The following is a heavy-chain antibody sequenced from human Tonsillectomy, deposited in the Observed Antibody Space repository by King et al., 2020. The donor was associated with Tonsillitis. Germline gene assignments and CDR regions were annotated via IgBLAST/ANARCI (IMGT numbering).Heavy chain of an antibody. D-gene: IGHD2-15*01. V-gene: IGHV3-48*01. Sequence: VQLVESGGGLVQPGGSLRLSCAAPGFTFSSYSMNWVRQAPGKGLEWVAYISSSSSTIYYADSMKGRFTISRDSATNSLFLQMNSLRAEDTAVYYCARERIYYSYMDVWGKGTTVTVSS. CDR1: GFTFSSYS. CDR2: ISSSSSTI. CDR3: ARERIYYSYMDV. J-gene: IGHJ6*03.